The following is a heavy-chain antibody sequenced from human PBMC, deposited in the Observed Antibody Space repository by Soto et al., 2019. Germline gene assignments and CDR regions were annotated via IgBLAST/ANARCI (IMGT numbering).Heavy chain of an antibody. Sequence: QVQLVQSGAEVKKPGASVKVSCKASGYTFTSSGISWVRQAPGQGLEWMGWISAYNGNTNYAQKLQGRVTMTTDTFTSTAYMELRSLRSDVRAVYYCARLQPRYGMDFWGKGTTVTVSS. J-gene: IGHJ6*04. CDR1: GYTFTSSG. CDR3: ARLQPRYGMDF. CDR2: ISAYNGNT. V-gene: IGHV1-18*01. D-gene: IGHD5-18*01.